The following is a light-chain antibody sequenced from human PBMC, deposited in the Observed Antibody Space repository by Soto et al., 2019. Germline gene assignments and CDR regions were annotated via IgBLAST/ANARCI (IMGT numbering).Light chain of an antibody. CDR2: DTS. CDR3: QHYVTWPLT. J-gene: IGKJ4*01. CDR1: QGIGDT. V-gene: IGKV3-15*01. Sequence: EIVMTQSPATLSMSPGEGATLSCRASQGIGDTLAWYQQKPGQTPRLLIYDTSIRATGVPARFSGSRSGAEFTLTNSSLQSEDFAVYYCQHYVTWPLTFGGGTKVE.